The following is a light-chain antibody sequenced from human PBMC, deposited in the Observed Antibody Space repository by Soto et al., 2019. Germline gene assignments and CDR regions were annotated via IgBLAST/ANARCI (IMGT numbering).Light chain of an antibody. Sequence: QAVVTQPPSVSGAPGQRVTISCTGSSSNIGAGYDVHWYQQLPRTAPKLLIYSNSNRPSGVPDRFSGSKSGTSASLAITGLQAEDEADYSCQSYDSSLSGSRAFGGGTKLTVL. V-gene: IGLV1-40*01. J-gene: IGLJ2*01. CDR1: SSNIGAGYD. CDR2: SNS. CDR3: QSYDSSLSGSRA.